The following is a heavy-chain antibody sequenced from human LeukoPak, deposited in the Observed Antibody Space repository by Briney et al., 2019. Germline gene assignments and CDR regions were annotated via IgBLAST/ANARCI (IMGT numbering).Heavy chain of an antibody. J-gene: IGHJ4*02. CDR1: GFTFSSYA. V-gene: IGHV3-23*01. CDR2: ISGGGVST. Sequence: QPGGSLRLSCAASGFTFSSYAMTWVRQAPGKGLQWVSAISGGGVSTYYADSVKGRFTISRDNSKNTLYLQMNSLRAEDTAVYYCARIDYGGPFDYWGQGTLVTVSS. CDR3: ARIDYGGPFDY. D-gene: IGHD4-23*01.